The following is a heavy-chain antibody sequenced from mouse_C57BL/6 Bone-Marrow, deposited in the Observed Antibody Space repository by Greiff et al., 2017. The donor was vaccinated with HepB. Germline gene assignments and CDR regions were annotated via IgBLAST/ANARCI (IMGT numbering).Heavy chain of an antibody. V-gene: IGHV1-50*01. Sequence: QVQLQQPGAELVKPGASVKLSCKASGYTFTSYWMQWVKQRPGQGLEWIGEIDPSDSYTNYNQKFKGKATLTVDTSSSTAYMQLSSLTSEDSAVYYCTRVWLRRWFAYWGQGTLVTVSA. CDR2: IDPSDSYT. CDR1: GYTFTSYW. J-gene: IGHJ3*01. D-gene: IGHD2-2*01. CDR3: TRVWLRRWFAY.